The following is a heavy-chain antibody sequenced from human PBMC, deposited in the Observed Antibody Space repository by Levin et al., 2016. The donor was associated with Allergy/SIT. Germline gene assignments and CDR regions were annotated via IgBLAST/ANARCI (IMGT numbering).Heavy chain of an antibody. CDR2: IKHDGSEK. D-gene: IGHD6-6*01. CDR3: ARGLVTSSYCYFDY. Sequence: VRQAPGKGLEWVANIKHDGSEKYYVDSVKGRFTISRDNAKNSLYLQMNSLRVEDTALYYCARGLVTSSYCYFDYWGQGTLVTVSS. V-gene: IGHV3-7*03. J-gene: IGHJ4*02.